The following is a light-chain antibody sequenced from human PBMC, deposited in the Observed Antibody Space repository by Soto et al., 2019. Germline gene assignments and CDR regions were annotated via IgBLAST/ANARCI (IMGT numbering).Light chain of an antibody. Sequence: DIQTTQSPSSLSASVGDRVTITCRASQGISTWLAWYQQKPGKAPKLLIYTASRLQTGVPPRFSGSGSGTDFTLTINSLQPEDFATYYCQHTNNFHFTFGQGTRLEIK. V-gene: IGKV1-12*01. CDR1: QGISTW. CDR2: TAS. CDR3: QHTNNFHFT. J-gene: IGKJ5*01.